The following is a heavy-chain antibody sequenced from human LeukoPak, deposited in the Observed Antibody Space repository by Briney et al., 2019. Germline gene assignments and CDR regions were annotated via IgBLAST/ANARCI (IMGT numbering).Heavy chain of an antibody. J-gene: IGHJ4*02. Sequence: SETLSLTCTVSGGSISSYYWSWIRQPPGKGLEWIGYIYYSGSTNYNPSLKSRVTISVGTSKSQFSLKLSSVTAADTAVYYCARLITMRGYYFDYWGQGTLVTVSS. D-gene: IGHD3-22*01. CDR1: GGSISSYY. CDR2: IYYSGST. CDR3: ARLITMRGYYFDY. V-gene: IGHV4-59*08.